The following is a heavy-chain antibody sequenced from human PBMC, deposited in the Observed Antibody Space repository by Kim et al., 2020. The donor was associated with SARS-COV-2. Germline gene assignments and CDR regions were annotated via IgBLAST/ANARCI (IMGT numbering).Heavy chain of an antibody. Sequence: NPSLKSRVTISVDTSKNQFSLKLSSVTAADTAVYYCARVSYDSSGYYLDYWGQGTLVTVSS. D-gene: IGHD3-22*01. V-gene: IGHV4-34*01. CDR3: ARVSYDSSGYYLDY. J-gene: IGHJ4*02.